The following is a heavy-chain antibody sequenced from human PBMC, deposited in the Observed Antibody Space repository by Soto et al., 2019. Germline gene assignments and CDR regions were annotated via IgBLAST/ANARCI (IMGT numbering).Heavy chain of an antibody. V-gene: IGHV1-69*12. CDR3: ASGIQLWLRRINNGYSG. Sequence: QVQLVQSXXXXKKXXXXXXXSCXXPGGTFSTYAISWVRQAPGQGLEWMGGIIPMFGTANYAQRFQDRVTITADESTNTVYMELSSLRSEDTAVYFCASGIQLWLRRINNGYSGWGQGTLVTVSS. CDR2: IIPMFGTA. D-gene: IGHD5-18*01. CDR1: GGTFSTYA. J-gene: IGHJ4*02.